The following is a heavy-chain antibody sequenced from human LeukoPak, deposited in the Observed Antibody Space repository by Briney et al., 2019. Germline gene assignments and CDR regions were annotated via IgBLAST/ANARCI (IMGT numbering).Heavy chain of an antibody. J-gene: IGHJ4*02. V-gene: IGHV3-30*18. Sequence: GGSLRLSCAASGFSFRNYGMQWVRQAPGQGLEWVTLISTDGSIRYYADSVQGRFTISRDNSENTLFLQMNSLRAEDTAVYFCEKDQGSGWHNDFWGQGILVTVSS. CDR3: EKDQGSGWHNDF. CDR2: ISTDGSIR. CDR1: GFSFRNYG. D-gene: IGHD6-19*01.